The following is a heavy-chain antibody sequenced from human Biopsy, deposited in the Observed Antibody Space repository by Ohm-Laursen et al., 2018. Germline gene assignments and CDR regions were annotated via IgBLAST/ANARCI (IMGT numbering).Heavy chain of an antibody. V-gene: IGHV2-70*11. CDR2: VDWDDYK. D-gene: IGHD6-13*01. CDR3: ARTPILIVSAGLVYRHRRHPQGMDV. J-gene: IGHJ6*02. Sequence: TQTLTLTCSFSGFSLSARGMCVSWILQAPGKALEWLARVDWDDYKDYSASLQTKLSISKDTSNDQVVLTVNNVDPADTATYYCARTPILIVSAGLVYRHRRHPQGMDVWGQGIAVTVS. CDR1: GFSLSARGMC.